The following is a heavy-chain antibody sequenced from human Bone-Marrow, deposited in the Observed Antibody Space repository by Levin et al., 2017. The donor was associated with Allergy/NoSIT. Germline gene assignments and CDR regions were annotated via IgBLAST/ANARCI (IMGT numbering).Heavy chain of an antibody. Sequence: GGSLRLSCKTSGYSFSAYYMHWLRQAPGQGPEWMGIINPSTGDTTYAQRLQGRVTMTSDASARTFYMDLISLRSDDTAVYFCALGGSSAAFDYWGQGTLVTVSS. CDR2: INPSTGDT. V-gene: IGHV1-46*01. J-gene: IGHJ4*02. D-gene: IGHD6-6*01. CDR1: GYSFSAYY. CDR3: ALGGSSAAFDY.